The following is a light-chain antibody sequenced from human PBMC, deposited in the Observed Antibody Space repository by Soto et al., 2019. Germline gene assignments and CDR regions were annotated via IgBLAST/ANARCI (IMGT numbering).Light chain of an antibody. CDR3: QQYGSSPLVT. CDR1: QSVSSSY. Sequence: EIVLTQSPGTLSLSPGERATLSCRASQSVSSSYLAWYQQKSGQAPRFLIYGASSRATGILERFSGSGSGTDFTITISRLEPEDFAVYYWQQYGSSPLVTFGPGTKVDIK. CDR2: GAS. V-gene: IGKV3-20*01. J-gene: IGKJ3*01.